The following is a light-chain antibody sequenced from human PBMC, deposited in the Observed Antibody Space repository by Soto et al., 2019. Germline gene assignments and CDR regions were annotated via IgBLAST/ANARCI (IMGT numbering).Light chain of an antibody. Sequence: QSALTQPASVSGSPGQSITISCTGTSSDVGAYEYVSWYQQHPGKAPKLLIYDVSNRPSGVSTRFSGSKSGNTASLTISGLQAEDEGDYYCTSYTTRRLYDFGSGTKVTVL. CDR1: SSDVGAYEY. J-gene: IGLJ1*01. CDR2: DVS. CDR3: TSYTTRRLYD. V-gene: IGLV2-14*03.